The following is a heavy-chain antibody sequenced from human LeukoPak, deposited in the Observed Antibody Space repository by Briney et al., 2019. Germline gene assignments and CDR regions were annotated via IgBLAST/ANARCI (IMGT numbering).Heavy chain of an antibody. CDR1: RGSISGSSYY. Sequence: SETLSLTCTVSRGSISGSSYYWGWIRQPPGKGLEWIGSIYYSGSTYYSPSLKSRVTISVDTSKNQFSLNLRSVTAADTAVYYCARGGEYYDVLTGYSPYNWFDPRGQGTLVTVSS. CDR2: IYYSGST. J-gene: IGHJ5*02. D-gene: IGHD3-9*01. CDR3: ARGGEYYDVLTGYSPYNWFDP. V-gene: IGHV4-39*07.